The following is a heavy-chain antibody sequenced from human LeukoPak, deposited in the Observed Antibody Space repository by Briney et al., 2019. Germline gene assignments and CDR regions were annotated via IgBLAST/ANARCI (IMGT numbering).Heavy chain of an antibody. J-gene: IGHJ4*02. CDR2: FDNEDGET. D-gene: IGHD3-22*01. V-gene: IGHV1-24*01. CDR1: GYTLTELS. Sequence: ASVKVSCKVSGYTLTELSMHWVRQAPGKGLEWMGGFDNEDGETIYAQKFQGRVTMTEDTSTDTAYMELRSLRSKDTAVYYCATGNYYDTSRYYQVYFDYWGQGTLVIVSS. CDR3: ATGNYYDTSRYYQVYFDY.